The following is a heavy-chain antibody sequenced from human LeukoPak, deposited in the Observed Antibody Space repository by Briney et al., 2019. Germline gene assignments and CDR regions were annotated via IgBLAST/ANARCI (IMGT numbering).Heavy chain of an antibody. Sequence: PSETLSLTCTVSGGSISSYYWSWIRQPPGKGLEWIGYIYYSGSTNYNPSLKSRVTISVDTSKNQFSLKLSSVTAAGTAVYFCARQSDYYDSSAYWAGDSNWFDPWGQGTLVTVSS. D-gene: IGHD3-22*01. CDR2: IYYSGST. CDR3: ARQSDYYDSSAYWAGDSNWFDP. V-gene: IGHV4-59*08. CDR1: GGSISSYY. J-gene: IGHJ5*02.